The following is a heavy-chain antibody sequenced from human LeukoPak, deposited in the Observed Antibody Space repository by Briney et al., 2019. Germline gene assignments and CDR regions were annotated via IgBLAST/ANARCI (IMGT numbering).Heavy chain of an antibody. D-gene: IGHD2-15*01. CDR2: ISPYNGNT. CDR3: ARDLDIVVVAAAVRHYGLDV. V-gene: IGHV1-18*01. J-gene: IGHJ6*02. CDR1: GYTFTNYG. Sequence: RASVKVSRKASGYTFTNYGISWVRQAPREDLEWMGWISPYNGNTNYAQKFQGRVTMTTDTSTTTAYMELRSLRSDDTAVYYCARDLDIVVVAAAVRHYGLDVWGQGTTVTVSS.